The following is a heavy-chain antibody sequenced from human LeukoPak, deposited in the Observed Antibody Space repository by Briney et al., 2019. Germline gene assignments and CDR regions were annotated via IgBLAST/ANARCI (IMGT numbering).Heavy chain of an antibody. CDR3: ARDLATYCSSTNCFGSLGMDV. V-gene: IGHV4-59*02. CDR2: IYYSGST. J-gene: IGHJ6*02. D-gene: IGHD2-2*01. CDR1: SGSVRSFY. Sequence: SETLSLTCTVSSGSVRSFYWSWIRQPPGKGLEWIGHIYYSGSTNYNPSLKSRVTMSLDTSKNQFSLKLTSVTAADTAIYYCARDLATYCSSTNCFGSLGMDVWGQGTTVTVSS.